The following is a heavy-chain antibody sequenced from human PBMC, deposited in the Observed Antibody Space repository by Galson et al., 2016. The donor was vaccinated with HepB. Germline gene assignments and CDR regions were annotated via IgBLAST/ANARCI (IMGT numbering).Heavy chain of an antibody. CDR3: ARGLDY. J-gene: IGHJ4*02. CDR1: GFTFSTYG. CDR2: INSSSGTR. V-gene: IGHV3-48*01. Sequence: SLRLSCAASGFTFSTYGMNWVRQAPGKGLEWVSYINSSSGTRYYADSVEGRFTISSDNAKNSLYLQMNSLRVEDTAVYYCARGLDYWGQGTLVTVSS.